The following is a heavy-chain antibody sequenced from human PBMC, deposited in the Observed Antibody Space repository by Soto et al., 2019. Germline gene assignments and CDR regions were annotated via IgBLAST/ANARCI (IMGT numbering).Heavy chain of an antibody. Sequence: GESLKISWEGSGFSFSKYTVGWVRQIPGKGLEWMGIIHPGDSDTRYSPSFQGQVTISADKSISTAYLQWSSLKASDTAMYYCTLSYGDSYYYSTGMDVWGQGTTLTVSS. V-gene: IGHV5-51*01. CDR2: IHPGDSDT. D-gene: IGHD4-17*01. CDR1: GFSFSKYT. CDR3: TLSYGDSYYYSTGMDV. J-gene: IGHJ6*02.